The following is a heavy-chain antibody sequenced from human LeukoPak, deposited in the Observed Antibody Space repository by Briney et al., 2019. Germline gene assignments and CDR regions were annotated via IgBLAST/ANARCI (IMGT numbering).Heavy chain of an antibody. V-gene: IGHV5-51*01. D-gene: IGHD3-22*01. CDR2: IYPGDSDT. Sequence: GESLKISCKGSGYSFTSYWIGWVRQMPGKGLEWMGIIYPGDSDTRYSPSFQGQVTISADKSISTAYLQWSSLKASDTAMYYCASGGQYYYDSSGYYIDYWGQGTLVTVSS. CDR1: GYSFTSYW. CDR3: ASGGQYYYDSSGYYIDY. J-gene: IGHJ4*02.